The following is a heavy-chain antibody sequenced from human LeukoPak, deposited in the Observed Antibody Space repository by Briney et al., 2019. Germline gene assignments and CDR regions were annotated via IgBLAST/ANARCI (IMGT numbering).Heavy chain of an antibody. CDR1: GGSISSSSYY. Sequence: SSETLSLTCTVSGGSISSSSYYWGWIRQPPGKGLEWIGSIYYSGSTYYNPSLKSRVTISVDTSKNQFTLKLSSVTAAGTAVYYCARPRGVGGVTRHAFDIWGQGTMVTVSS. CDR2: IYYSGST. V-gene: IGHV4-39*01. J-gene: IGHJ3*02. CDR3: ARPRGVGGVTRHAFDI. D-gene: IGHD3-16*01.